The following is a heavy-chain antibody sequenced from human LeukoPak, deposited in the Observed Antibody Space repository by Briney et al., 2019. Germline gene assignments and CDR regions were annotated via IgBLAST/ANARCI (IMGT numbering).Heavy chain of an antibody. CDR2: IRSKAYGGTT. D-gene: IGHD3-10*01. CDR3: TRALWFGELSPFDY. J-gene: IGHJ4*02. Sequence: GGSLRLSCTASGFTFGDYTMSWFRQAPGKGLEWVCFIRSKAYGGTTEYAASVKGRFAISRDDSKSIADLQTNSLKTEDTAVYYCTRALWFGELSPFDYWGQGTLVTVSS. CDR1: GFTFGDYT. V-gene: IGHV3-49*03.